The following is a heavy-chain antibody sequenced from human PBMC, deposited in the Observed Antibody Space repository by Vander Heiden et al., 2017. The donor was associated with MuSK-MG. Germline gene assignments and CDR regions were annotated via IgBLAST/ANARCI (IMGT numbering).Heavy chain of an antibody. J-gene: IGHJ4*02. D-gene: IGHD3-22*01. Sequence: QVQLQESGPGLVKPSETLSLTCTVSGGSINSHYWSWIRQPPGKGLEWIGYIYYSGNTNYNPSLKNRVTISVDTSKNQFSLKVRSVTAADTAVYYCARGGSGYPFDYWGQGTLVTVSS. CDR1: GGSINSHY. CDR3: ARGGSGYPFDY. V-gene: IGHV4-59*08. CDR2: IYYSGNT.